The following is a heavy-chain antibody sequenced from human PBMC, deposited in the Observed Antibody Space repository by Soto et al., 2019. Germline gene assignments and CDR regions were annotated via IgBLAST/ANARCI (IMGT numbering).Heavy chain of an antibody. Sequence: ASVKVSCKASGYTFTGYYMHWVRQAPGQGLEWMGWINPNSGGTNYAQKFQGWVTMTRDTSISTAYMELSRLRSDDTAVYYCARERGRVAVAANAFDIWGQGTTVTVSS. CDR1: GYTFTGYY. CDR2: INPNSGGT. CDR3: ARERGRVAVAANAFDI. D-gene: IGHD6-19*01. V-gene: IGHV1-2*04. J-gene: IGHJ3*02.